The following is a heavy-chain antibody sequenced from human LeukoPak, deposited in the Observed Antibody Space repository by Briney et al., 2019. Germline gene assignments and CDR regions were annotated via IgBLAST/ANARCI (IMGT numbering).Heavy chain of an antibody. V-gene: IGHV4-39*01. CDR1: GGSISSSSYY. CDR3: ARSSSGWYPDYFDY. D-gene: IGHD6-19*01. Sequence: SETLSLTCTVSGGSISSSSYYWGWIRQPPGKGLEWIGSIYYSGSTYYNPSLKSRVTISVDTSKNQFSLKLSSVTAADTAVYYCARSSSGWYPDYFDYWGQGTLVTASS. CDR2: IYYSGST. J-gene: IGHJ4*02.